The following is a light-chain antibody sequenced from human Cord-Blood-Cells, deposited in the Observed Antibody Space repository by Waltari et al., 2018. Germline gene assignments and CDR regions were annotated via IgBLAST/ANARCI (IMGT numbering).Light chain of an antibody. V-gene: IGLV2-14*01. Sequence: QSALTQPASVSGSPGQSITISCTGTSSDVGGYNYVSWYQQHPGKAPKLMIYDVSQRPSGVANRFAGSKSGNTASLTISGLQAEDEADYYCSSYTSSSLWVFGGGTKLTVL. CDR2: DVS. CDR3: SSYTSSSLWV. CDR1: SSDVGGYNY. J-gene: IGLJ3*02.